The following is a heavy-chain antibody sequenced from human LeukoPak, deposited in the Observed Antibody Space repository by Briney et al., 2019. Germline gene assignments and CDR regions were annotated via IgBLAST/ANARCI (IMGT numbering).Heavy chain of an antibody. Sequence: GGSLRLSCAASGFTFRTYGMHGVRQAPGKGLEGGAVIWYDGSIKYYADSVKGRLTISRDNSKNTLYLQMNSLRAEDTAVYYCARRGYSYGNAFCYYYYVDVWGKGTTVTVSS. V-gene: IGHV3-33*01. J-gene: IGHJ6*03. D-gene: IGHD5-18*01. CDR1: GFTFRTYG. CDR3: ARRGYSYGNAFCYYYYVDV. CDR2: IWYDGSIK.